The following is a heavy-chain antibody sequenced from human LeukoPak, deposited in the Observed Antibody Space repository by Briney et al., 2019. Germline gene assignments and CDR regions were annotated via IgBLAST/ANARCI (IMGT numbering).Heavy chain of an antibody. CDR3: VSDSGGRSGGDS. CDR1: GFSFRTFW. CDR2: INGDGSST. D-gene: IGHD3-10*01. V-gene: IGHV3-74*01. J-gene: IGHJ4*02. Sequence: GESLKISCAASGFSFRTFWMHWLRQVPGKGLVWVSRINGDGSSTTYADSVKGRFTISRDNAKNTLYLQMNSLRAEDTAVYYCVSDSGGRSGGDSWGQGTLVTVSS.